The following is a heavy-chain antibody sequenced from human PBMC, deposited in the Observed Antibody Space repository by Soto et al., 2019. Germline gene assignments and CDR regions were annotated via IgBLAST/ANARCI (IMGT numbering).Heavy chain of an antibody. D-gene: IGHD2-15*01. V-gene: IGHV4-31*03. CDR2: IYYSGST. Sequence: SETLSLTCTVSGGSISSGGYYWSWIRQHPGKGMEWIGYIYYSGSTYYNPSLKSRVTISVDTSKNQFSLRLSSATAADTAVFYCARRYCSGGSCPTPWFDPWGQGTLVTVSS. CDR1: GGSISSGGYY. CDR3: ARRYCSGGSCPTPWFDP. J-gene: IGHJ5*02.